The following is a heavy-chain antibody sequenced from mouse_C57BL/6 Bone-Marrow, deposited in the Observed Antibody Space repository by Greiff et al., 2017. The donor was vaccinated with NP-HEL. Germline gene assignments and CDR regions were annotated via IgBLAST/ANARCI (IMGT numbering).Heavy chain of an antibody. V-gene: IGHV1-72*01. CDR3: ARWVITTVVAHYYAMDY. Sequence: QVQLQQPGAELVKPGASVKLSCKASGYTFISYWMHWVKQRPGRGLEWIGRIDPNSGGTKYNEKFKSKATLTVDKPSSTAYMQLSSLTSEDSAVYYCARWVITTVVAHYYAMDYWGQGTSVTVSS. CDR2: IDPNSGGT. J-gene: IGHJ4*01. D-gene: IGHD1-1*01. CDR1: GYTFISYW.